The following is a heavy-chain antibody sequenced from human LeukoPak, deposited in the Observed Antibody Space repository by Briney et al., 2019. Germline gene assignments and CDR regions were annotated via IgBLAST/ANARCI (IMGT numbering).Heavy chain of an antibody. CDR1: GGSISSYY. V-gene: IGHV4-4*07. J-gene: IGHJ4*02. D-gene: IGHD2-15*01. Sequence: SETLSLTCTVSGGSISSYYWSWIRQPAGKGLEWIGRIYSSGSTNYNPSLKSRVTMSVDTSKNQFSLKLSSVSAADTAVYYCARGLGYCSGGSCYYASTLDYWGQGTLVTVSS. CDR2: IYSSGST. CDR3: ARGLGYCSGGSCYYASTLDY.